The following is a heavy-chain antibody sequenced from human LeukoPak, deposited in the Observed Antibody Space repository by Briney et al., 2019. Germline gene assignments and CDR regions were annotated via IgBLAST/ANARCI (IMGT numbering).Heavy chain of an antibody. CDR1: GGFFSGYY. CDR2: INHRGSS. CDR3: AIDYTIAAAGSGRNY. J-gene: IGHJ4*02. D-gene: IGHD6-13*01. Sequence: SETLSLTCAVYGGFFSGYYWSWIRQPPGKGLEWIGEINHRGSSTYNPSLKGRVPISVDTSKNQFSLKLSSVAPADTAVYYCAIDYTIAAAGSGRNYWRQGTLVSVSS. V-gene: IGHV4-34*01.